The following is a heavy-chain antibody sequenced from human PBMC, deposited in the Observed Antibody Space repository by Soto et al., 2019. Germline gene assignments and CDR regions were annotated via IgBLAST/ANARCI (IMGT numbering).Heavy chain of an antibody. CDR2: IYWDDDK. Sequence: QITLKESGPTLVRPTQTLTLTCTFSGFSLSSSGVGVGWIRQPPGKALEWLALIYWDDDKRYSPSLKSRLTITKDPSKNPVVLTLTKLDTVDTATYYCARGGWTTYYSPFFDYWGQGTLVTVSS. D-gene: IGHD3-10*01. CDR3: ARGGWTTYYSPFFDY. J-gene: IGHJ4*02. V-gene: IGHV2-5*02. CDR1: GFSLSSSGVG.